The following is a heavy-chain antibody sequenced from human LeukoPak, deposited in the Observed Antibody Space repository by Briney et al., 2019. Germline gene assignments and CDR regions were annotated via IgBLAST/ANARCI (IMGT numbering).Heavy chain of an antibody. V-gene: IGHV3-30*02. D-gene: IGHD3-10*01. CDR3: AKDIDPGWDFYGSGSPPLSFAD. J-gene: IGHJ4*02. CDR2: IRYDGSNK. Sequence: PGGSLRLSCAASGFTFSTYSMSWVRQAPGKGLEWVAFIRYDGSNKYYADSVKGRFTISRDNSKNTLYLQMNSLRAEDTAVYYCAKDIDPGWDFYGSGSPPLSFADLGQGTLVTVSS. CDR1: GFTFSTYS.